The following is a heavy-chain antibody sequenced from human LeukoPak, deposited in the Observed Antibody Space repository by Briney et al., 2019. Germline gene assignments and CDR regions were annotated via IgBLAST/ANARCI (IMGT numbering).Heavy chain of an antibody. CDR3: AKVECSGGSCSPVYSY. CDR1: GFTFSSYG. J-gene: IGHJ4*02. V-gene: IGHV3-23*01. Sequence: GGSLRLSCAASGFTFSSYGMSWVRQAPGKGLEWVSAISGSGGSTYYADSVKGRFTISRDNSKNTLYLQMNSLRAEDTAVYYCAKVECSGGSCSPVYSYWGQGTLVTVSS. D-gene: IGHD2-15*01. CDR2: ISGSGGST.